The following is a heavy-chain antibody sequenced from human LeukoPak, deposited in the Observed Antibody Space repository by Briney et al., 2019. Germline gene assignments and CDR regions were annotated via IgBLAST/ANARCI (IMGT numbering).Heavy chain of an antibody. V-gene: IGHV1-18*01. CDR3: ARAHYDFWSGLVGSDY. CDR2: MSAYNGNT. Sequence: ASVKVSCKASGYTFTSYGISWVRQAPGQGLEWMGWMSAYNGNTNYAQKLQGRVTMTTDTSTSTAYMELRSLRSDDTAVYYCARAHYDFWSGLVGSDYWGQGTLVTVSS. J-gene: IGHJ4*02. CDR1: GYTFTSYG. D-gene: IGHD3-3*01.